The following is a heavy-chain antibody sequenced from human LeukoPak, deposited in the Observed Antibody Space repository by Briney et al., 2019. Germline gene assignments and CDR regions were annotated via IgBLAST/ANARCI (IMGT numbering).Heavy chain of an antibody. CDR2: INLNSGGT. D-gene: IGHD5-18*01. V-gene: IGHV1-2*02. CDR1: GYTFTSYY. J-gene: IGHJ4*02. Sequence: ASVKVSCKASGYTFTSYYMHWVRQAPGQGLEWMGWINLNSGGTNYAQKFQGRVTMTRDTSISTAYMELSRLRSDDTAVYYCARDSLQLWSIAYWGQGTLVTVSS. CDR3: ARDSLQLWSIAY.